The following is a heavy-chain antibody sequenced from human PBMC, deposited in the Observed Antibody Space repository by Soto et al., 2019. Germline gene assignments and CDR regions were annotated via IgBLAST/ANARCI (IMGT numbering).Heavy chain of an antibody. D-gene: IGHD7-27*01. J-gene: IGHJ5*01. Sequence: TLSLTCSVSGDSISNLDYFWAWIRQPPGQALEYIGYTYKSATTYYNPCFESRVAISVDTSKSQFSLNVTSVTAADTAVYFCARGRYCLTGRCFPNWFDSWGQGALVTVSS. V-gene: IGHV4-30-4*01. CDR3: ARGRYCLTGRCFPNWFDS. CDR1: GDSISNLDYF. CDR2: TYKSATT.